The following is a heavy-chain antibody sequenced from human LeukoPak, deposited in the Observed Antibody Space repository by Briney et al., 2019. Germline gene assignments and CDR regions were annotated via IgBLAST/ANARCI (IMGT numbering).Heavy chain of an antibody. Sequence: SVKVSCKASGGTFSSYAISWVRQAPGQGLEWMGGIIPIFGTANYAQKFQGRVTITADESTSTAYMELSSLRSEDTVVYYCARSYSSGWSGDDYWGQGTLVTVSS. V-gene: IGHV1-69*13. D-gene: IGHD6-19*01. CDR2: IIPIFGTA. CDR3: ARSYSSGWSGDDY. CDR1: GGTFSSYA. J-gene: IGHJ4*02.